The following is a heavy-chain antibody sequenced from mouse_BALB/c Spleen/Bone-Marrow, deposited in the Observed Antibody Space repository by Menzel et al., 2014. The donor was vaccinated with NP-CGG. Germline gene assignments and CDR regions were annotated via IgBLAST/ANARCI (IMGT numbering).Heavy chain of an antibody. D-gene: IGHD1-1*01. CDR2: ISTYSGNT. CDR1: GYTFTDYA. V-gene: IGHV1-67*01. CDR3: ARGGIYYGSSSFAY. J-gene: IGHJ3*01. Sequence: VQLQESGPELVRPGVSVKISCKGSGYTFTDYAMHWVKQSHAKSLEWIGVISTYSGNTNYIQKFKGKATMTVDKSSSTAYMELARLTSEDSAIYYCARGGIYYGSSSFAYWGQGTLVTVSA.